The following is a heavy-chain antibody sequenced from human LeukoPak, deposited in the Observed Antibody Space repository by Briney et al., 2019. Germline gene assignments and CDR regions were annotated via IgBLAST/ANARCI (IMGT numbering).Heavy chain of an antibody. J-gene: IGHJ4*02. CDR3: APAGGSRYDY. Sequence: GGSLRLSCAASGFTFSTYWMHWVRQVPGKGLVWVSRINSDGSSTNYADAVKGRFTISRDNAKNTLYLEMNSLRAEDTAVYYCAPAGGSRYDYWGQGTLVTVSS. V-gene: IGHV3-74*01. D-gene: IGHD3-16*01. CDR2: INSDGSST. CDR1: GFTFSTYW.